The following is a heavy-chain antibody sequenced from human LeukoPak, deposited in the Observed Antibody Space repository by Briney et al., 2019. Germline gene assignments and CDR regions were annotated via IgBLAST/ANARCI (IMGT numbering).Heavy chain of an antibody. Sequence: AASVKVSCKASGYTFTGYYMHWVRQAPGQGLEWMGRINPNSGGTNYAQKFQGRVTMTRDTSISTAYMELSRLRSDDTAVYYCARGPWLVPPLFDPWGQGTLVTVSS. CDR3: ARGPWLVPPLFDP. J-gene: IGHJ5*02. D-gene: IGHD6-19*01. CDR1: GYTFTGYY. CDR2: INPNSGGT. V-gene: IGHV1-2*06.